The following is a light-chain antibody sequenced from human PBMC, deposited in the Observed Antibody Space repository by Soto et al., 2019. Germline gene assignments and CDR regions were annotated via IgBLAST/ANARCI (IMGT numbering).Light chain of an antibody. CDR2: NTT. V-gene: IGLV8-61*01. J-gene: IGLJ2*01. CDR3: LLYIGLGISV. CDR1: SGSVSTNYY. Sequence: QAVVTQEPSFSVSPGGTVTFTCGLSSGSVSTNYYPSWYQQTPGQAPRTLIYNTTSRTSGVPDRFSGSILGNKAALTIPGAQTDDESDYYCLLYIGLGISVLGGVTQLTV.